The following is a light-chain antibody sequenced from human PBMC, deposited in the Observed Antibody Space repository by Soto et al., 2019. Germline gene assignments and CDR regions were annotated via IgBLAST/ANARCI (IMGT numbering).Light chain of an antibody. CDR2: ENN. Sequence: SVLTQPPSVSAAPEQKVTISCSGSSSNIGSDYVSWYQQLPGTAPKLLIYENNKRPSGIPDRFSGSKSGTSATLGITGLQTGDEADYYCGAWDTSLTGGVFGGGTKLTVL. CDR3: GAWDTSLTGGV. CDR1: SSNIGSDY. V-gene: IGLV1-51*02. J-gene: IGLJ2*01.